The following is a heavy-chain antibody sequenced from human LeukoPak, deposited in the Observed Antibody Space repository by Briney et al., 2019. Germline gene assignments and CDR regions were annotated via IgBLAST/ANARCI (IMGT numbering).Heavy chain of an antibody. J-gene: IGHJ4*02. CDR2: INWNGGST. CDR1: GFTFDDYG. Sequence: GGSLRLSCAASGFTFDDYGMSWVRQVQGKGLEWVSGINWNGGSTGYADSVKGRFTISRDNAKNTLYLEMNSLRAEDTAVYYCAKRSPYAERGSYYLDYWGQGTLVTVSS. CDR3: AKRSPYAERGSYYLDY. D-gene: IGHD1-26*01. V-gene: IGHV3-20*04.